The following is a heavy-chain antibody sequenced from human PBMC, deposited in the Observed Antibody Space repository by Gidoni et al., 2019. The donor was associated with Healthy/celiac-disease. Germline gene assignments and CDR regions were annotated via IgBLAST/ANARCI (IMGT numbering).Heavy chain of an antibody. D-gene: IGHD5-12*01. J-gene: IGHJ6*02. V-gene: IGHV1-69*01. CDR1: GGTVSSYA. Sequence: QVQPVQAGAEVKKTGSAVKVSCTAAGGTVSSYAGSWVRQAPGPGLEWMGGIIPIFGTAHYAQKFQGRVTITADESTSTAYMELSSLRSEDTAVYYCARNPTYGGYVGYYYGMDVWGRGTTITVSS. CDR2: IIPIFGTA. CDR3: ARNPTYGGYVGYYYGMDV.